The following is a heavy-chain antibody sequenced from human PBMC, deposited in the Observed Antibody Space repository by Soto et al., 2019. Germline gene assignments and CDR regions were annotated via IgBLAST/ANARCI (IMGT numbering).Heavy chain of an antibody. J-gene: IGHJ4*02. D-gene: IGHD2-15*01. CDR1: GFTFSSYA. CDR2: ITASGDAT. V-gene: IGHV3-23*01. Sequence: EVQLLESGGGLEQPGGSLRLSCAASGFTFSSYAMTWVRQAPGKGLECVSVITASGDATAYADSVKGRFTMSRDNSKNTLIRQMKSLRVEDTAVYYCVEGTLRWGSGGTCYRFYSWGQGPLVTFSS. CDR3: VEGTLRWGSGGTCYRFYS.